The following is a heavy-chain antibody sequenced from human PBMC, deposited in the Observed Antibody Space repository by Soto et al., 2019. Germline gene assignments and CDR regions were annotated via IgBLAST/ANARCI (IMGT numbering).Heavy chain of an antibody. Sequence: QVQLVQSGDEVKKPGASVKVSCKASGYIFVHYGIAWVRQAPGQGLEWMGWISPYTGNTHSATKIQGRLPMTTDTSTSTAYMDLGSLTADDTAVYYCVMVDNYVTPTPQDVWGQGTTVTVSS. CDR3: VMVDNYVTPTPQDV. CDR2: ISPYTGNT. J-gene: IGHJ6*02. CDR1: GYIFVHYG. D-gene: IGHD3-16*01. V-gene: IGHV1-18*01.